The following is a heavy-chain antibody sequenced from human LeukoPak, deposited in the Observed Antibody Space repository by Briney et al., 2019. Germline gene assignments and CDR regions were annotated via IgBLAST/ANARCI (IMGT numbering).Heavy chain of an antibody. CDR1: AFTFSSYA. CDR3: ARQYISGQWYFDY. V-gene: IGHV3-23*01. J-gene: IGHJ4*02. CDR2: ISGSGGSA. Sequence: GGTLRLSCAASAFTFSSYAMSWVRQAPGKGLEWVSTISGSGGSAYYADSVKGRFTISRDNSKNTLYLQMNSLIPEDTAVYYCARQYISGQWYFDYWGQGTLVTVSS. D-gene: IGHD5-18*01.